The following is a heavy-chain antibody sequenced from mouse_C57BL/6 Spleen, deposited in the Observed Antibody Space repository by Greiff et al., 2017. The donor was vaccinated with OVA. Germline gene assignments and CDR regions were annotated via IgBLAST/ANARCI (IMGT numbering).Heavy chain of an antibody. V-gene: IGHV1-72*01. CDR3: ARDYYGSSYNWYFDV. CDR2: IDPNSGGN. J-gene: IGHJ1*03. D-gene: IGHD1-1*01. CDR1: GYTFTSYW. Sequence: QVQLQQPGAELVKPGASVKLSCKASGYTFTSYWMHWVKQRPGRGLEWIGRIDPNSGGNTYNEKFKSKATLPVDKPTSTAYRQLSILTSEDAAVYYCARDYYGSSYNWYFDVWGTGTTVTVSS.